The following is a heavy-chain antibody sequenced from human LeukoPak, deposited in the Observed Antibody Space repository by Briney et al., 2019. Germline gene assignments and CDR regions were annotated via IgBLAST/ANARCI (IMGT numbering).Heavy chain of an antibody. CDR2: IYSDGST. V-gene: IGHV3-53*01. Sequence: TGGSLRLSCAASGFTVSSHYMSWVRQAPGKGLEWVSVIYSDGSTYYADSVKGRFTISRDTSKNTLYLQVNSLRAEDTAVYYCTSAAPISEYTYAYDYWGQGTLVTVSS. CDR3: TSAAPISEYTYAYDY. CDR1: GFTVSSHY. J-gene: IGHJ4*02. D-gene: IGHD5-18*01.